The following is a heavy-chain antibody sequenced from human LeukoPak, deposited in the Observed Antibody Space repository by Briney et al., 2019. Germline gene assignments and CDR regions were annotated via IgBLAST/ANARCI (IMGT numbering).Heavy chain of an antibody. V-gene: IGHV1-2*02. CDR2: INPNNGVT. Sequence: GASVTVSCKPSGFPFNRYYIHWVRQAPGQGLEWMGWINPNNGVTNYAQRFQGRVTITRDTPISTTSMDLNRLRSDDTAFYYCARDGHFCGCDCLDAFDIWGQGTMVSVSS. J-gene: IGHJ3*02. CDR3: ARDGHFCGCDCLDAFDI. D-gene: IGHD2-21*02. CDR1: GFPFNRYY.